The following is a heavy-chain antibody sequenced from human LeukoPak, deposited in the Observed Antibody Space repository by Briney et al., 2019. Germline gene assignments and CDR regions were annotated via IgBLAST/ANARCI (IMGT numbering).Heavy chain of an antibody. V-gene: IGHV1-69*04. D-gene: IGHD6-6*01. J-gene: IGHJ5*02. CDR2: IIPILGIA. CDR1: GGTFSSYA. CDR3: ARDRSKGIAARSGGWFDP. Sequence: ASVKVSCKASGGTFSSYAISWVRQAPGQGLEWMGRIIPILGIANYAQKFQGRVTITADKSTSTAYMELSSLSSEDTAVYYCARDRSKGIAARSGGWFDPWGQGTLVTVSS.